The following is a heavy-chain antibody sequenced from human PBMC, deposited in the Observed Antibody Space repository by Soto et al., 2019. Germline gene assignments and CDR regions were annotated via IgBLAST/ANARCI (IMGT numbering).Heavy chain of an antibody. V-gene: IGHV3-30*18. D-gene: IGHD6-19*01. CDR3: AKGPPSGWYVY. CDR2: ISYDGSNK. CDR1: GFTFSSYG. Sequence: LRLSCAASGFTFSSYGMHWVRQAPGKGLEWVAVISYDGSNKYYADSVKGRFTISRDNSKNTLYLQMNSLRAEDTAVYYCAKGPPSGWYVYWGQGTLVTVSS. J-gene: IGHJ4*02.